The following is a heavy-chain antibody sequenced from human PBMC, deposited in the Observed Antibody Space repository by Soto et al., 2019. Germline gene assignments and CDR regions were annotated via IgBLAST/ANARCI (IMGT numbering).Heavy chain of an antibody. CDR1: GYPFSKYG. Sequence: QLQLVQSGGEVKKPGASVRVSCEAYGYPFSKYGISWIRQAPGQGLEWMGWIKPDNGNTDYAQKFQGRVTMTTDTSSITAYMELRSLRSDDTAVYYCATSYDSGFDPWGQGTLVSVSS. D-gene: IGHD5-12*01. CDR2: IKPDNGNT. J-gene: IGHJ5*02. V-gene: IGHV1-18*04. CDR3: ATSYDSGFDP.